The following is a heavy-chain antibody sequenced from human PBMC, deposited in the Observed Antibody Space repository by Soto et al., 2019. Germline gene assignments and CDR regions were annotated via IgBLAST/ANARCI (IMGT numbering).Heavy chain of an antibody. CDR2: IIPIFGTA. V-gene: IGHV1-69*13. CDR3: ARARIDSSGWGPVQEGDYYYYYGMDV. D-gene: IGHD6-19*01. J-gene: IGHJ6*02. CDR1: GGTFSGYA. Sequence: SVKVSCKASGGTFSGYAISWVRQAPGQGLEWIGGIIPIFGTANYAQKFQGRVTITADESTSTAYMELSSLRSEDTAVYYCARARIDSSGWGPVQEGDYYYYYGMDVWGQGTTVTVS.